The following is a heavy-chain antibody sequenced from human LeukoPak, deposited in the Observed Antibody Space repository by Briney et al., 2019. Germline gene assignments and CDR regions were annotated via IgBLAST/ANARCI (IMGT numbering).Heavy chain of an antibody. D-gene: IGHD3-22*01. V-gene: IGHV3-30*02. CDR1: GFTFSTYG. Sequence: GGSLRLSCAASGFTFSTYGMHWVRQAPGKGLEWVAFIRYDGRNKYYADSVKGRFTISRDNSKNTLCLQMNSLRAEDTAVYYCARDLGQYYDTSDNWFDPWGQGTLVTVSS. J-gene: IGHJ5*02. CDR2: IRYDGRNK. CDR3: ARDLGQYYDTSDNWFDP.